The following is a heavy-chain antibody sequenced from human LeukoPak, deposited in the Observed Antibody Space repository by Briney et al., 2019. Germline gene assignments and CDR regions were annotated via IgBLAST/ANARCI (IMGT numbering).Heavy chain of an antibody. J-gene: IGHJ4*02. CDR2: ISSSRSYI. CDR3: ARFIAAPYYFDY. V-gene: IGHV3-21*01. Sequence: GGTLRLSCAASGFTFSSYSMNWVRQAPGKGLEWVSFISSSRSYIYYADSVKGRFTISRDNAKNSLYLQMNSLRAEDTAVYYCARFIAAPYYFDYWGRGTLVTVSS. D-gene: IGHD6-13*01. CDR1: GFTFSSYS.